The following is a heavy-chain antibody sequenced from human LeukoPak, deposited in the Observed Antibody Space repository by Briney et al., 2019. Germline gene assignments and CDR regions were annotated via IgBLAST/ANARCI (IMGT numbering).Heavy chain of an antibody. Sequence: PGGSLRLSCVASGFTFSNYAVNWVRQAPGKGLEWVSGISVSGGSTNYADPVKGRFTISRDNSKNTVFLQMNSLRAEDTAVYYCAKMHGGYSDYWGQGTLVTVSS. V-gene: IGHV3-23*01. D-gene: IGHD3-10*01. CDR3: AKMHGGYSDY. J-gene: IGHJ4*02. CDR1: GFTFSNYA. CDR2: ISVSGGST.